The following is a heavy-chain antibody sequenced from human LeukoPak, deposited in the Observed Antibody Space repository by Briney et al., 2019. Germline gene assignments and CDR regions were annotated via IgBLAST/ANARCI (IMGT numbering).Heavy chain of an antibody. D-gene: IGHD4-17*01. CDR2: ISHGGNKK. Sequence: GGSLRLSCAASGFTFESYGMHWVRQAPGKGLEWVAVISHGGNKKYYGDSVKGRFTISRDNSKKTVYLQMNSLRPEDAAVYYCAKDRAYGDWNPPETFFDSWSQGTLVTVSS. J-gene: IGHJ5*01. V-gene: IGHV3-30*18. CDR1: GFTFESYG. CDR3: AKDRAYGDWNPPETFFDS.